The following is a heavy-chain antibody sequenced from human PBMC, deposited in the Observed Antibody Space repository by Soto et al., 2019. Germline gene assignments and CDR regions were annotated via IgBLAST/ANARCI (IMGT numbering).Heavy chain of an antibody. CDR1: GFSLSTSGMC. CDR3: ARIVKLPHPMGFDP. V-gene: IGHV2-70*01. Sequence: GSGPTLVNPTQTLTLTCTFSGFSLSTSGMCVSWIRQPPGKALEWLALIDWDDDKYYSTSLKTRLTISKDTSKNQVVLTMTNMEPVDTATYYCARIVKLPHPMGFDPWGQGTLVTVSS. D-gene: IGHD2-15*01. J-gene: IGHJ5*02. CDR2: IDWDDDK.